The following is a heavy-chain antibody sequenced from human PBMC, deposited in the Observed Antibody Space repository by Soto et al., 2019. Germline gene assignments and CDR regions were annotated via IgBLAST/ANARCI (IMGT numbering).Heavy chain of an antibody. Sequence: PSETLSLTCTVSGGSISSGGYYWSWIRQHPGKGLEWIGYIYYSGSTYYNPSLKSRVTISVDTSKNQFSLKLSSVTAADTAVYYCARVEGSGSYYYHILYGMAVWGQGTTVTVSS. CDR3: ARVEGSGSYYYHILYGMAV. CDR2: IYYSGST. D-gene: IGHD3-10*01. CDR1: GGSISSGGYY. V-gene: IGHV4-31*03. J-gene: IGHJ6*02.